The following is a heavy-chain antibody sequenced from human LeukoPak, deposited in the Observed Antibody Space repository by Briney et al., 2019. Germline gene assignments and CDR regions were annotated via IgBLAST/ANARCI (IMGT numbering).Heavy chain of an antibody. D-gene: IGHD6-19*01. CDR3: ARGRYSSGWYRAYYFDY. V-gene: IGHV4-59*01. Sequence: SETLSLTCTVSGGSISSYYWSWIRQPPGKGLEWIGYIYYSGSTNYNPSLKSRVTISVDTSKNQFSPKLSSVTAADTAVYYCARGRYSSGWYRAYYFDYWGQGTLVTVSS. CDR2: IYYSGST. J-gene: IGHJ4*02. CDR1: GGSISSYY.